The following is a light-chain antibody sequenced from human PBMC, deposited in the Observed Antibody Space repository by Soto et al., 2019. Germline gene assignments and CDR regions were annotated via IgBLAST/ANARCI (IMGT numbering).Light chain of an antibody. CDR2: EVT. CDR3: CSYAVNNNWV. Sequence: QSALTQPPSASGSPGQSVTISCTGTSSDVGGYDHVSWYQQHPGKAPKLMIYEVTKRPSGVPDRFSGSKSDNTASLTVSGLQTEDEADYYCCSYAVNNNWVFGGGTKLTVL. CDR1: SSDVGGYDH. V-gene: IGLV2-8*01. J-gene: IGLJ3*02.